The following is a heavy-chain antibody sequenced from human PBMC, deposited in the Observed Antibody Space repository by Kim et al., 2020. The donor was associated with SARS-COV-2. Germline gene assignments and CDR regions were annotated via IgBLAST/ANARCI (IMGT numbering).Heavy chain of an antibody. CDR3: ARPRELLRGYYYGMDV. Sequence: SVKGRFTISRDNAKNSLYLQMNSLRAEDTAVYYCARPRELLRGYYYGMDVWGQGTTVTVSS. D-gene: IGHD1-26*01. J-gene: IGHJ6*02. V-gene: IGHV3-48*03.